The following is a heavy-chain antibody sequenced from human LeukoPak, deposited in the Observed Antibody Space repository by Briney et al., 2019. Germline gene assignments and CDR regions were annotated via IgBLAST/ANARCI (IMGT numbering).Heavy chain of an antibody. CDR3: ARGGTPSYYYYMDV. CDR1: GYTFTGHY. D-gene: IGHD3-16*01. V-gene: IGHV1-2*02. CDR2: INPNSGGT. Sequence: ASVKVSCKASGYTFTGHYMHWVRQAPGQGLEWVGWINPNSGGTNYAQKLQGRVTMTTETSTSTAYMELRSLRSDDTAVYYCARGGTPSYYYYMDVWGKGTTVTVSS. J-gene: IGHJ6*03.